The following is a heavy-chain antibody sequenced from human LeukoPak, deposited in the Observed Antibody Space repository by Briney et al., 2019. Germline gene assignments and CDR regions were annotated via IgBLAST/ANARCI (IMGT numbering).Heavy chain of an antibody. Sequence: PGGSLRLSCAASGFTFSSYSMNWVRQAPGKGLEWVSSISSSSSYIYYADSEKGRFTISRDNAKNSLYLQMNSLRAEDTAVYYCARWEDYGDYLTVDDYWGQGTLVTVSS. D-gene: IGHD4-17*01. CDR3: ARWEDYGDYLTVDDY. J-gene: IGHJ4*02. CDR1: GFTFSSYS. CDR2: ISSSSSYI. V-gene: IGHV3-21*01.